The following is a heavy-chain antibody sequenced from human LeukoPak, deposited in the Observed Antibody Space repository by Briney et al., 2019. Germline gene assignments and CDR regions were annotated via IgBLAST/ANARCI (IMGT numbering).Heavy chain of an antibody. V-gene: IGHV3-30*04. J-gene: IGHJ4*02. CDR3: ARAMGLPLFFDY. Sequence: GGSLRLSCAASGFTFSSYAMHWVRQAPGKGLEWVAVISYDGSNKYYADSVKGRFTISRDNSKNTLYLQMNSLRAEDTAVYYCARAMGLPLFFDYWGQGTLVTVSS. D-gene: IGHD1-7*01. CDR2: ISYDGSNK. CDR1: GFTFSSYA.